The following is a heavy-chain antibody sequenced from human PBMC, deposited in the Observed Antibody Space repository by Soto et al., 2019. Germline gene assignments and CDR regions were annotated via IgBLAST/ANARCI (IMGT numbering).Heavy chain of an antibody. CDR3: ARETGRDGYKHLDY. J-gene: IGHJ4*02. D-gene: IGHD2-21*01. V-gene: IGHV1-2*04. CDR1: GYPFIAYY. Sequence: ASVKVSCKASGYPFIAYYLHWVRQAPGQGLEWMGYINPNSGGANYAQKFQGCVTMTWDTSISTAYMELSRLTSDDTAVYYCARETGRDGYKHLDYWGQGTLVTVSS. CDR2: INPNSGGA.